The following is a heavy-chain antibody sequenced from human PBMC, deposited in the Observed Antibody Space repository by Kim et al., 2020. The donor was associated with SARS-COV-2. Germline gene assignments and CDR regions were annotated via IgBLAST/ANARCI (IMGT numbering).Heavy chain of an antibody. J-gene: IGHJ6*02. V-gene: IGHV4-39*01. Sequence: SETLSLTCTVSGGSMKNFNYYWGWIRQSPGKGLEWIGSIYFSGSTYYNPSLKSRVTISEDTSKNQFSLKLTSVTAADAAVYYCARGVAAAGTGYYYAMDVWGQGTTVTVSS. CDR3: ARGVAAAGTGYYYAMDV. CDR1: GGSMKNFNYY. D-gene: IGHD6-13*01. CDR2: IYFSGST.